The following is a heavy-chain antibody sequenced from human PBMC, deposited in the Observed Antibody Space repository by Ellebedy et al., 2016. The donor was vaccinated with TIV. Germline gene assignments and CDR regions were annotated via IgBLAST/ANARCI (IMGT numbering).Heavy chain of an antibody. Sequence: GGSLRLSCATSGFTFIDYYMSWVRQAPGKGLEWISSIPYAGSNLYYANSVKGRFTISRDNANSSLSLQMNSLRAEDTAIYYCAKEDDGGNSGNFDYWGQGAQVTVSS. J-gene: IGHJ4*02. CDR3: AKEDDGGNSGNFDY. V-gene: IGHV3-11*01. CDR1: GFTFIDYY. D-gene: IGHD4-23*01. CDR2: IPYAGSNL.